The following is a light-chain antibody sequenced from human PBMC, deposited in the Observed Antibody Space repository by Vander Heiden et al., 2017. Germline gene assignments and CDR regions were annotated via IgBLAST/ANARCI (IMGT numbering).Light chain of an antibody. J-gene: IGKJ2*01. CDR1: QDIRND. CDR2: AAS. V-gene: IGKV1-6*01. CDR3: LQDYNFPYT. Sequence: IQMAQSPSSLSASVGDRVTITCRASQDIRNDLGWYQQKPGKAPKLLIYAASSLQSGVPSRFSGSGSGIDFTLTISSLQPEDFATYYCLQDYNFPYTFGQGTTLEIK.